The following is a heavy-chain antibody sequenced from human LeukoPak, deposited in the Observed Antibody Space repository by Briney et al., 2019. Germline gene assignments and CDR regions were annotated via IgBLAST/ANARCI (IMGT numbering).Heavy chain of an antibody. CDR2: ISSSGSYR. CDR3: AKGDGYISGWYAY. D-gene: IGHD6-19*01. J-gene: IGHJ4*02. Sequence: GGSLRLSCAASGFTFSSYSMNWVRQAPGKGLEWVSSISSSGSYRYYADSVKGRFTISRDNAKSSLYLQMNSLRAEDTAVYYCAKGDGYISGWYAYWGQGTLVTVSS. CDR1: GFTFSSYS. V-gene: IGHV3-21*01.